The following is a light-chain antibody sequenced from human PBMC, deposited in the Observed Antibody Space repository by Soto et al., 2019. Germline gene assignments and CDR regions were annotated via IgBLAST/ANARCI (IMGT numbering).Light chain of an antibody. Sequence: EIVLTQSPATLSLSPGEGATLSCRASQSISSNLAWYQQKPGQAPRLVIFDASARATGIPDRFTGRGSGTEFTLTISSLQSEDSAVYFCQQYNDWPPITFGGGTKVDIK. V-gene: IGKV3-15*01. CDR1: QSISSN. CDR3: QQYNDWPPIT. CDR2: DAS. J-gene: IGKJ4*01.